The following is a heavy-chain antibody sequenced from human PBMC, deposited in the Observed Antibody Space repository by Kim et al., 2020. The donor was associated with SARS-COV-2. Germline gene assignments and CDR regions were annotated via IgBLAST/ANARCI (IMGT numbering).Heavy chain of an antibody. D-gene: IGHD2-8*02. V-gene: IGHV1-3*01. Sequence: QGRVTITRDTAASTAYMELSSLRSEDTAVYYCARDKRRAALPTGGYGMDVWGQGTTVTVSS. CDR3: ARDKRRAALPTGGYGMDV. J-gene: IGHJ6*02.